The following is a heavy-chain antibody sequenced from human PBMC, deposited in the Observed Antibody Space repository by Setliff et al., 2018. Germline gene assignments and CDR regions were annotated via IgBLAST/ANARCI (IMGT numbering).Heavy chain of an antibody. Sequence: QPGGSLRLSCAASGFTFSNYWMNWVRQAPGKGLEWVANINQDGSEKKYVDSVKGRFTISRDNTKNSLYLEMNSLRAEDTAVYYCARDRSGGRDYWGQGTLVTVSS. CDR1: GFTFSNYW. J-gene: IGHJ4*02. CDR3: ARDRSGGRDY. CDR2: INQDGSEK. D-gene: IGHD6-25*01. V-gene: IGHV3-7*01.